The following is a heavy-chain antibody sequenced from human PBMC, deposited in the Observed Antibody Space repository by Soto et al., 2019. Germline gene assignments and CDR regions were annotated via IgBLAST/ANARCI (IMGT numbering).Heavy chain of an antibody. Sequence: QVQLQESGPGLVKPSQTLSLTCTVSGGSLNSGGYCWSWIRQHPGKGLDWIGCISYGGRTSYNPSRKSRVTICGDTSKNQFSLTLTAVPAADTAVYYCSRARLVWGKGALITVSS. V-gene: IGHV4-31*03. CDR2: ISYGGRT. CDR1: GGSLNSGGYC. D-gene: IGHD6-6*01. CDR3: SRARLV. J-gene: IGHJ4*02.